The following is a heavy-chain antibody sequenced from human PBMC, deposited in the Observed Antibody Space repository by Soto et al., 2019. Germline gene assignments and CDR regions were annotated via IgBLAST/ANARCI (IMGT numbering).Heavy chain of an antibody. CDR2: ISGSGGST. J-gene: IGHJ4*02. CDR3: AKDIPYYYDSSGYSFDY. CDR1: GFTFSSYA. Sequence: GGSLRLSCAASGFTFSSYAMSWVRQAPGKELEWVSAISGSGGSTYYADSVKGRFTISRDNSKNTLYLQMNSLRAEDTAVYYCAKDIPYYYDSSGYSFDYWGQGTLVTVSS. D-gene: IGHD3-22*01. V-gene: IGHV3-23*01.